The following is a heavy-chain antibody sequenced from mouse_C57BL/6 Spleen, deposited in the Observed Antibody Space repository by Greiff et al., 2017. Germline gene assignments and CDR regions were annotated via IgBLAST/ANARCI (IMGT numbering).Heavy chain of an antibody. Sequence: EVHLVESGRGLVKPGGSLKLSCAASGFTFSDYGMHWVRQPPEKGLEWVAYISSDSSTIYYADTVKGRFTISRDNAKNTLFLQMTSLRSEDTAMYYCARDYYGSSRVPFGYWGQGTTLTVSS. CDR2: ISSDSSTI. J-gene: IGHJ2*01. V-gene: IGHV5-17*01. CDR1: GFTFSDYG. D-gene: IGHD1-1*01. CDR3: ARDYYGSSRVPFGY.